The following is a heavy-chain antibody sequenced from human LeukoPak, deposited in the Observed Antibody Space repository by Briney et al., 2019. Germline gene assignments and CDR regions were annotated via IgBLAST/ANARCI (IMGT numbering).Heavy chain of an antibody. D-gene: IGHD6-13*01. V-gene: IGHV3-9*01. Sequence: GRSLRLSCAASGFTFDDYAMQWVRHAPGKGLEWVSGISWNGGSIAYADSVKGRFTISRDNAKNSLYLQMNSLRAEDTALYYCARAPAAAGTGCDYWGQGTLVTVSS. CDR2: ISWNGGSI. CDR3: ARAPAAAGTGCDY. CDR1: GFTFDDYA. J-gene: IGHJ4*02.